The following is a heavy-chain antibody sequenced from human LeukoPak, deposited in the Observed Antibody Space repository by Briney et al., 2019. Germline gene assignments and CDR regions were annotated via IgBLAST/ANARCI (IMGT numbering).Heavy chain of an antibody. CDR2: ISSRSDSE. V-gene: IGHV3-48*01. CDR1: GFTVSSNY. Sequence: QPGGSLRLSCAASGFTVSSNYMSWVRQAPEKGLEWVSYISSRSDSENYADSVKGRFTISRDNIRNLLYLQMNSLRAEDTAVYFCARDSTRILGLFDYWGQGTLVTISS. J-gene: IGHJ4*02. CDR3: ARDSTRILGLFDY. D-gene: IGHD2/OR15-2a*01.